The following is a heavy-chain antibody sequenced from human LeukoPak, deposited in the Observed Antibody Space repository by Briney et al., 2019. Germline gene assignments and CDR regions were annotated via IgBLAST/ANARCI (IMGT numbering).Heavy chain of an antibody. CDR1: GYTFTSYY. Sequence: ASVKVSCKASGYTFTSYYMHWVRQAPGQGLEWMGIINPSGGSTSYAQKFQGRVTMTRDTSTSTVYMELSSLRSEDTAVYYCARDLLWVWNDSDAFDIWGQGTMVTVSS. CDR2: INPSGGST. J-gene: IGHJ3*02. CDR3: ARDLLWVWNDSDAFDI. D-gene: IGHD1-1*01. V-gene: IGHV1-46*01.